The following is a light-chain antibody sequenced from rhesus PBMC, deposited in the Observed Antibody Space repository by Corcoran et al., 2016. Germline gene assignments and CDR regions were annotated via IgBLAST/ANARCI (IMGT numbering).Light chain of an antibody. V-gene: IGLV2-13*03. CDR1: NSDIGGWDR. CDR2: EVT. CDR3: MSYDVSSTYL. Sequence: QAAPTQSPSVSGSPGQSVTISCTGTNSDIGGWDRVSWYQQYPGKAPKLMIYEVTKRPSGVSDRFSGSKSANTASLTISGLQPEDEADYYCMSYDVSSTYLFGPGTRLIVL. J-gene: IGLJ1*01.